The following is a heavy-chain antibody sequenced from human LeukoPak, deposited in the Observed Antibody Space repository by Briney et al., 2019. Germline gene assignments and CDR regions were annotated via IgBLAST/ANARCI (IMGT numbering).Heavy chain of an antibody. D-gene: IGHD3-10*01. CDR1: GYSFTSYW. V-gene: IGHV5-51*01. Sequence: GESLKISCKGSGYSFTSYWIGWVRQMPGKGLEWMGIIYPGDSDTRYSPSFQGQVTISADKSISTAYLQWSSLKASDTAMYYCARHISMVQGVAWYYMDVWGKGTTVTVSS. CDR3: ARHISMVQGVAWYYMDV. J-gene: IGHJ6*03. CDR2: IYPGDSDT.